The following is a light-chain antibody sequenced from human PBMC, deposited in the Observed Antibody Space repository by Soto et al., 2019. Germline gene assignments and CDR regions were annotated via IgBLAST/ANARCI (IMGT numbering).Light chain of an antibody. Sequence: QSVLTQPASLSGSPGQSISISCTGTSSNLNSISWYQQRPGTAPKLIIYEVSKRPSGISRRFSGSKSANTASLTISGLQAVDEADYYCSSNTPTWIFSGGTKLTVL. CDR2: EVS. J-gene: IGLJ2*01. CDR1: SSNLNS. V-gene: IGLV2-14*03. CDR3: SSNTPTWI.